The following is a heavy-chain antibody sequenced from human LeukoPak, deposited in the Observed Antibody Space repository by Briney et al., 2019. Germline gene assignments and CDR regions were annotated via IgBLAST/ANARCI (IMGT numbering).Heavy chain of an antibody. V-gene: IGHV1-46*01. CDR2: INPRGGST. CDR1: GYSFTNYY. J-gene: IGHJ4*02. Sequence: ASVKVSCKASGYSFTNYYMHWVRQAPGQGLEWMGIINPRGGSTTYAQKFQGRVTMTRDTSTSTVYMELSSLRSDDTAVCYCARFGGYSYEDWGQGTLVTVSS. D-gene: IGHD5-18*01. CDR3: ARFGGYSYED.